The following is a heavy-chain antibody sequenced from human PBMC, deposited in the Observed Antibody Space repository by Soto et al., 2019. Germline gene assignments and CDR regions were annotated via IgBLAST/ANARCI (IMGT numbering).Heavy chain of an antibody. CDR3: AREFPYYLSSDSYLDY. Sequence: QTLSLTCAISGDSVSGNSAAWNWIRQSPSRGLEWLGRTYFRSRWYNDYAVSVKSRITVTPDTSKNQFSLHLNSVTPEDTAVYYCAREFPYYLSSDSYLDYWGQGALVTVSS. V-gene: IGHV6-1*01. J-gene: IGHJ4*02. D-gene: IGHD3-16*01. CDR1: GDSVSGNSAA. CDR2: TYFRSRWYN.